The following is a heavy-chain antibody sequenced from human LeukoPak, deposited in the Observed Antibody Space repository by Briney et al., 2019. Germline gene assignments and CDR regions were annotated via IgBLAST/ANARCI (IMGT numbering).Heavy chain of an antibody. D-gene: IGHD3-10*01. CDR1: GFTFNNYA. V-gene: IGHV3-23*01. Sequence: GESLKISCVASGFTFNNYAMTWVRQAPGKGLEWVSLISSNGRTTHYAGSVKGRFTISRDNSKNTVYLQINSLRADDTVVYYCAKDLYYIDGDYWGQGTLVTVSS. J-gene: IGHJ4*02. CDR2: ISSNGRTT. CDR3: AKDLYYIDGDY.